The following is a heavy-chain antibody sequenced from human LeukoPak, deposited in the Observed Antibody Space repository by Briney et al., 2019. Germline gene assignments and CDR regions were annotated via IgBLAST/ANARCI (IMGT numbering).Heavy chain of an antibody. V-gene: IGHV1-46*01. D-gene: IGHD2-2*01. Sequence: ASVKVSCKESGYTFTSYYMHWVRQAPGQGLEWMGIINPSGGSTSYAQKFQGRVTMTRDTSTSTVYMELSSLRSEDTVVYYCASRVRYCSSASCYAGFDPWGQGTLVTVSS. J-gene: IGHJ5*02. CDR1: GYTFTSYY. CDR2: INPSGGST. CDR3: ASRVRYCSSASCYAGFDP.